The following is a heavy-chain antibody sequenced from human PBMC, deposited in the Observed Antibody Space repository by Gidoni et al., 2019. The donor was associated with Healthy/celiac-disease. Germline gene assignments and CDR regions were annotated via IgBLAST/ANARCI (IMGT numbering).Heavy chain of an antibody. CDR1: GCTLTDLS. V-gene: IGHV1-24*01. D-gene: IGHD3-22*01. J-gene: IGHJ4*02. CDR3: ATWAAGDDSSGYYAHRFDY. CDR2: FDPEDGET. Sequence: QVQLVQSGASVTKPGASVKVPFKVSGCTLTDLSLHWVRQAPGKGLEWWGGFDPEDGETISAQKFQGRATMTEDTSTDTDYMELSSRRSEDTAVYYWATWAAGDDSSGYYAHRFDYWGQGTLVTVSS.